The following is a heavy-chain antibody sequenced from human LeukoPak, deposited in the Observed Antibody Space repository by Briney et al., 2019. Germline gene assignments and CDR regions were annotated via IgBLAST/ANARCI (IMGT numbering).Heavy chain of an antibody. J-gene: IGHJ3*02. Sequence: ASVKVSCKASGYTFTGYYMHWVRQAPGQGLEWMGWINPNSGGTNYAQKFKGRVTMTRDTSISTAYMELSRLRSDDTAVYYCARVGGWYQGDAFDIWGQGTMVTVSS. CDR3: ARVGGWYQGDAFDI. V-gene: IGHV1-2*02. CDR2: INPNSGGT. D-gene: IGHD6-19*01. CDR1: GYTFTGYY.